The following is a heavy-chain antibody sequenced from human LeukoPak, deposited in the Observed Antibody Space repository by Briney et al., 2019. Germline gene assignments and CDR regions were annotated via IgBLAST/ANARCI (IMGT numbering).Heavy chain of an antibody. V-gene: IGHV4-59*08. Sequence: PSETLSLTCNVSGGSINNYYWSWIRQPPGKGLEWIGYIYYSGSTKYNPSLKSRVTISVDTSKNQFSLKLSSVTAADTAVYYCARGARAGYNLEPFDYWGQGTLVTVSS. CDR1: GGSINNYY. CDR2: IYYSGST. D-gene: IGHD5-24*01. J-gene: IGHJ4*02. CDR3: ARGARAGYNLEPFDY.